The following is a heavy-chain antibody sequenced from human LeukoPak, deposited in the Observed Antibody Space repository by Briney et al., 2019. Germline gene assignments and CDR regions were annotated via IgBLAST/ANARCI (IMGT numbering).Heavy chain of an antibody. J-gene: IGHJ4*02. CDR2: IYYSGST. Sequence: SETLSLTCTASGGSISSSSYYWGWIRQPPGKGLEWIGSIYYSGSTYYNPSLKSRVTISVDTSKNQFSLKLSSVTAADTAVYYCAREDYYGSGSYTWGQGTLVTVSS. CDR3: AREDYYGSGSYT. V-gene: IGHV4-39*07. CDR1: GGSISSSSYY. D-gene: IGHD3-10*01.